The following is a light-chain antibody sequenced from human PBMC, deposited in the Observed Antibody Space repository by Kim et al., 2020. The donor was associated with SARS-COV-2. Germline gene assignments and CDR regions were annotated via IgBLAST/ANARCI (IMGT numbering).Light chain of an antibody. CDR3: QSYDTRVSGSV. V-gene: IGLV1-40*01. CDR2: RDV. Sequence: QKVSISCTGSSSNIGAGYDVHWYKQLPGTTPKVFIYRDVKRPSGVPDRFSGSRSGPSASLVISGLQVDDEGDYYCQSYDTRVSGSVFGGGTRLTVL. J-gene: IGLJ3*02. CDR1: SSNIGAGYD.